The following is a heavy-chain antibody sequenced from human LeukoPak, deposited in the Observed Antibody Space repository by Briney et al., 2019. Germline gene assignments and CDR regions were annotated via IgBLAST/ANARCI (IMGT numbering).Heavy chain of an antibody. Sequence: PSETLSLTCTVSGGSISSYYWSWIRQPAGKGLEWIGRIYTSGSTNYNPSLKSRVTISVDTSKNQFSLKLSSVTAADTAVYYCARDKSNRNGDDDAFDIWGQGTMVTVSS. J-gene: IGHJ3*02. CDR2: IYTSGST. V-gene: IGHV4-4*07. CDR1: GGSISSYY. CDR3: ARDKSNRNGDDDAFDI. D-gene: IGHD5-24*01.